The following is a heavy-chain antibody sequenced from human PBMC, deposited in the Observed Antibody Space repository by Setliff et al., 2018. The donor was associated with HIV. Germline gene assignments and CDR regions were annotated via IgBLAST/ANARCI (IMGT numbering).Heavy chain of an antibody. CDR1: GFTFSNFA. CDR2: ITYDGSRT. CDR3: VRDQNTPSRCRSKTCINPGCY. J-gene: IGHJ4*02. V-gene: IGHV3-30*07. D-gene: IGHD2-2*01. Sequence: PGGSLRLSCVASGFTFSNFAMHWVRQAPGKGLEWVSVITYDGSRTYYADSVKGRFTISRDNSKNTLYLQMDSLRAEDTAVYYCVRDQNTPSRCRSKTCINPGCYWGLGTLVTVSS.